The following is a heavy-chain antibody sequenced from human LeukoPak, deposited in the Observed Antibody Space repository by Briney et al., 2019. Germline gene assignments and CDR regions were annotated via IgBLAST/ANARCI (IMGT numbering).Heavy chain of an antibody. CDR2: ISSSSRYT. CDR1: GFSLRDYS. V-gene: IGHV3-21*01. J-gene: IGHJ3*02. Sequence: GGTLRLSCAASGFSLRDYSMNWVRQAPGKGLEWVSSISSSSRYTFYVDSVKGRFTISRDNAKNSLYLQMNSLRAEDTAVYYCARDRVRREYSDSSGYRPDAFDIRGQGTMVTVSS. D-gene: IGHD3-22*01. CDR3: ARDRVRREYSDSSGYRPDAFDI.